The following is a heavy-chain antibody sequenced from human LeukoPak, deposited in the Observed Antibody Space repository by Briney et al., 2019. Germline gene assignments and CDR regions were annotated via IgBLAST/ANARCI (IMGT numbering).Heavy chain of an antibody. V-gene: IGHV3-23*01. Sequence: GGSLRLSCAASGFTFSNYGMSWVRQAPGKGLEWVSVISGSGANTYYADSVKGRFTISRDNSKNTLYLQMNSLRAEDTAVYYCAKAKSYYSNYDYWGQGTLVTVSS. J-gene: IGHJ4*02. D-gene: IGHD4-11*01. CDR1: GFTFSNYG. CDR3: AKAKSYYSNYDY. CDR2: ISGSGANT.